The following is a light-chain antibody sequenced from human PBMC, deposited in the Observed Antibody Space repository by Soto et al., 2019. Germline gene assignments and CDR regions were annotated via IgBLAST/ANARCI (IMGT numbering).Light chain of an antibody. CDR3: TSFSSSTSLYV. V-gene: IGLV2-14*01. CDR2: QVT. CDR1: TRDIAGYSY. Sequence: SALTQPASVAGSLGQSITISCTGTTRDIAGYSYISWYQQLPGKAPKLMIYQVTIRPSGISNRFSGSKSGNTASLTISGLQAEDEADYYCTSFSSSTSLYVFGTGTKVTVL. J-gene: IGLJ1*01.